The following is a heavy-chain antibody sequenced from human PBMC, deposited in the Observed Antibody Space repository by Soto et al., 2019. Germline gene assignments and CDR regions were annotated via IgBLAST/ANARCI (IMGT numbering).Heavy chain of an antibody. CDR3: VSAGDYYDSSGYYRY. D-gene: IGHD3-22*01. J-gene: IGHJ4*02. Sequence: SGPTLVNPTQTLTLTRTFSGFSLSTSGVGVGWIRQPPGKALEWLALIYWDDDKRYSPSLKSRLTITKDTSKNQVVLTMTNMDPVDTATYYCVSAGDYYDSSGYYRYWGQGTLVTVSS. CDR1: GFSLSTSGVG. CDR2: IYWDDDK. V-gene: IGHV2-5*02.